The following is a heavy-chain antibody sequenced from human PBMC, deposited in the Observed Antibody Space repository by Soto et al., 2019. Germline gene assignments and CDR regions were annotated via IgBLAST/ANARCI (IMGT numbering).Heavy chain of an antibody. CDR3: ASGTNGAFFVY. V-gene: IGHV3-11*01. CDR1: GFTFSDYY. Sequence: QVQLVESGGGLVKPGGSLRLSGAASGFTFSDYYMCWIRQAPGKGLEWVSYISSRSSTIFYADSVKGRFTISRDNVKNSLYLQMNRLRAEDTAVYYCASGTNGAFFVYWGQGILVNV. D-gene: IGHD2-8*01. CDR2: ISSRSSTI. J-gene: IGHJ4*02.